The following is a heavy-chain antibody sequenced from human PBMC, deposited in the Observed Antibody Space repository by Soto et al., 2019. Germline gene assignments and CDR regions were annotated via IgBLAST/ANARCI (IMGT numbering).Heavy chain of an antibody. V-gene: IGHV3-11*04. J-gene: IGHJ4*02. CDR3: ARNFDANPRTDSAY. D-gene: IGHD2-8*01. CDR2: ISGNVGII. Sequence: QVQLVESGGGVVKPGWSLRLSCATSGFIFSDYYMHWIRQAPGKGLEWISCISGNVGIIQYADTAKGRFTISRDNAQNALYHQMNSIRAEDTALYFCARNFDANPRTDSAYWGQVPLVTGSS. CDR1: GFIFSDYY.